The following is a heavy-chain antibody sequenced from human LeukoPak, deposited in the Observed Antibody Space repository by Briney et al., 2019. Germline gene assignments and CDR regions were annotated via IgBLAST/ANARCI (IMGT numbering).Heavy chain of an antibody. CDR3: VRDNYGVDY. V-gene: IGHV3-74*03. CDR2: IVSDGSST. Sequence: TGGSLRLSCAASGFTFSRYWMQWVRQAPGKGLVWVPHIVSDGSSTTYADSVKGRFTTSRDNAKNTLYLQMNSLRAEDTAVYYCVRDNYGVDYWGQGTLVTVSS. D-gene: IGHD3-10*01. CDR1: GFTFSRYW. J-gene: IGHJ4*02.